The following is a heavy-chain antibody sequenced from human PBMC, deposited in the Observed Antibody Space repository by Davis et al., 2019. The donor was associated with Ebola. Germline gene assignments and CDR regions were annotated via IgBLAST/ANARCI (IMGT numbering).Heavy chain of an antibody. V-gene: IGHV4-59*01. J-gene: IGHJ4*02. Sequence: MPSETLSLTCAVYGGSFSGYYWSWIRQPPGKGLEWIGYVYYSGSTNYNPSLKSRVTISVDTSKNQFSLKLSSVTAADTAVYYCARDGQPLADSSGWSYWGQGTLVTVSS. D-gene: IGHD6-19*01. CDR3: ARDGQPLADSSGWSY. CDR2: VYYSGST. CDR1: GGSFSGYY.